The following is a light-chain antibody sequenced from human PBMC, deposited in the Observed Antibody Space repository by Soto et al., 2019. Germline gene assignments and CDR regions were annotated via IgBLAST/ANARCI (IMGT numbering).Light chain of an antibody. V-gene: IGLV2-8*01. CDR1: SSDVGAYKY. J-gene: IGLJ3*02. CDR2: EAT. CDR3: TSYVGNDIWV. Sequence: QSALTQPPSASGSPGQSVTISCTGTSSDVGAYKYVSWYQQYPGKAPKLMIYEATKRPSGVPDRFSGSKSGNTASLTVSGLQAEEEADYYCTSYVGNDIWVFGGGTKLTVL.